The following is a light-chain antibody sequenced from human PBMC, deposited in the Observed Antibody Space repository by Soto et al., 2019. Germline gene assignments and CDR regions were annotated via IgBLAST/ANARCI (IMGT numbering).Light chain of an antibody. CDR1: QSIRSW. CDR2: DAP. Sequence: DIHITPSPSPLSASVGDIGTITCLASQSIRSWLAWYQQKPGKAPKLLIYDAPNLESEVPSRFSGSGSGTEFTLTISSLQPEDFATYYCQQYNDYLWTFGQGTKVDIK. CDR3: QQYNDYLWT. V-gene: IGKV1-5*01. J-gene: IGKJ1*01.